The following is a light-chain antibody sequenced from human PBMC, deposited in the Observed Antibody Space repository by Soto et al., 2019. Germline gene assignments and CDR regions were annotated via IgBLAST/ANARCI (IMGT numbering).Light chain of an antibody. Sequence: ASVGDRVTITCRASQSIGSWLAWYQQKPGKAPKLLIYDASSLESGVPSRFSGSRSGTEFTLTISSLQPDDFATYYCQQYNSFSATFGQGTKVDIK. J-gene: IGKJ1*01. V-gene: IGKV1-5*01. CDR2: DAS. CDR3: QQYNSFSAT. CDR1: QSIGSW.